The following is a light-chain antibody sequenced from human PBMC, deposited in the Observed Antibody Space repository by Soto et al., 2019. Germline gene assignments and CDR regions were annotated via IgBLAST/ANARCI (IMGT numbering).Light chain of an antibody. J-gene: IGKJ5*01. CDR2: GAS. CDR3: QQYNNLPPIT. CDR1: QSVRIN. V-gene: IGKV3-15*01. Sequence: EIVMTQSPATLSVSPGERATLSCRASQSVRINLAWYQQKPGQAPRLLIYGASTRATGIPARFSGSGSGTEFTLTISNLKSEDFAVYYCQQYNNLPPITFGQGTRLEIK.